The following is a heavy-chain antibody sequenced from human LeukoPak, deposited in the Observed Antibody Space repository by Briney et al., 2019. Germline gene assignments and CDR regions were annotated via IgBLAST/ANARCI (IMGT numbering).Heavy chain of an antibody. D-gene: IGHD6-19*01. V-gene: IGHV3-64*01. Sequence: GGSLRLSCAASGFTFSSYAMHWVRQAPGKGLEYDSAISSNGGSTYYANSAKGRFTISRDNAKNSLYLQMNSLRAEDTAVYYCAKVRWDNSGWYYLDNWGQGTLVTVSS. J-gene: IGHJ4*02. CDR2: ISSNGGST. CDR3: AKVRWDNSGWYYLDN. CDR1: GFTFSSYA.